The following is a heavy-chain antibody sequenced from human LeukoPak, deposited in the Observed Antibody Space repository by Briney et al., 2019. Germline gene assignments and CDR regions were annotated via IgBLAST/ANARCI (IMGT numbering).Heavy chain of an antibody. V-gene: IGHV4-39*01. Sequence: PSETLSLTCTVSGDSISSNNYYWVWIRQSPEKGLEWIGSIYYRGSTYYNPSLKSRVIMSVDTSENHFSLRLTSVTAADTAIYYCARQNYYSFWNALNWFDPWGQGTLVTVSS. CDR3: ARQNYYSFWNALNWFDP. J-gene: IGHJ5*02. CDR1: GDSISSNNYY. D-gene: IGHD3-3*01. CDR2: IYYRGST.